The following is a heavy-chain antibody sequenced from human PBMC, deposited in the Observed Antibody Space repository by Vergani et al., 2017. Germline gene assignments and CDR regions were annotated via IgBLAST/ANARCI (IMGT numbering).Heavy chain of an antibody. CDR3: ARARIELWFDRVYMDV. CDR1: GFTFSSYS. V-gene: IGHV3-21*04. Sequence: EVQLVESGGRLVKPGGSLRLSCAASGFTFSSYSMNWVRQAPGKRLEWVSSISSSSSYTYYADSVKGRCTISRDNAKNSLYLQMNSLRAEDTAVYYCARARIELWFDRVYMDVWSKGTTVTXSS. D-gene: IGHD5-18*01. CDR2: ISSSSSYT. J-gene: IGHJ6*03.